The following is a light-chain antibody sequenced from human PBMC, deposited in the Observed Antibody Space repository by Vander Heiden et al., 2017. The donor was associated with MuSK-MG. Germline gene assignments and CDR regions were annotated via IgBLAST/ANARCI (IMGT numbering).Light chain of an antibody. CDR2: STS. CDR3: LLYYGGGQV. Sequence: QTVVTQEPSLTVSPGGTVTLTCAPSTGAVTSGYYPNWFQQKPGQAPRALIYSTSNKHPWTPARFSGSLLGGKAALTLSGVQPEDEAEYYCLLYYGGGQVFGGGTKLTVL. V-gene: IGLV7-43*01. CDR1: TGAVTSGYY. J-gene: IGLJ2*01.